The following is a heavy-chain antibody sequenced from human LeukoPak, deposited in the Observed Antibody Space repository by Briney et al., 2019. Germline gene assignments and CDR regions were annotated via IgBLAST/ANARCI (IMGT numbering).Heavy chain of an antibody. D-gene: IGHD3-16*02. CDR3: ARAHMYYDYIWGSYRRYYFDY. CDR2: INHSGST. J-gene: IGHJ4*02. V-gene: IGHV4-34*01. CDR1: GGSFNGYY. Sequence: SETLSLTCAVYGGSFNGYYWSWIRQPPGKGLEWIGEINHSGSTNYNPSLKSRVTISVDTSKNQFSLKLSSVTAADTAVYYCARAHMYYDYIWGSYRRYYFDYWGQGTLVTVSS.